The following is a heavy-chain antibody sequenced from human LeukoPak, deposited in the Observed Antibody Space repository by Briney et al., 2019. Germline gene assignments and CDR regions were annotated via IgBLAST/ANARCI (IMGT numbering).Heavy chain of an antibody. CDR1: GYTFPTSG. Sequence: EASVKVSCKASGYTFPTSGISWVRQAPGQGLEWMGWISVYNHNTNYAQKFQGRVTVTTDTSTRTAYMELRSLRSDDTAVYYCARVATISGFDPWGQGTLVTVSS. CDR3: ARVATISGFDP. J-gene: IGHJ5*02. D-gene: IGHD5-12*01. CDR2: ISVYNHNT. V-gene: IGHV1-18*01.